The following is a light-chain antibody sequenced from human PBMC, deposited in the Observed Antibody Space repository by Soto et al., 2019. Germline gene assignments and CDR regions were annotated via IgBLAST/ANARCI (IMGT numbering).Light chain of an antibody. J-gene: IGLJ1*01. CDR1: KLGNKY. Sequence: SYELTRPPSVSVSPGQTASITCSGDKLGNKYACWYQQKPGQSPVLVIYQDSKRPSGIPERFSGSNSGNTATLTISGTQALDEPHYSCQAWDSSTGVFGTGTKLTVL. CDR3: QAWDSSTGV. CDR2: QDS. V-gene: IGLV3-1*01.